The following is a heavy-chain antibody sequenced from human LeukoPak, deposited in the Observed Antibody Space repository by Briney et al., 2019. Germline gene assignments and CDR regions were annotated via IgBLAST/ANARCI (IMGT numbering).Heavy chain of an antibody. CDR3: ARAYYYGSGLGSPFDY. J-gene: IGHJ4*02. CDR1: GGSISSYY. CDR2: INHSGST. D-gene: IGHD3-10*01. Sequence: SETLSLTCTVSGGSISSYYWSWIRQPPGKGLEWIGEINHSGSTNYNPSLKSRVTISVDTSKNQFSLKLSSVTAADTAVYYCARAYYYGSGLGSPFDYWGQGTLVTVSS. V-gene: IGHV4-34*01.